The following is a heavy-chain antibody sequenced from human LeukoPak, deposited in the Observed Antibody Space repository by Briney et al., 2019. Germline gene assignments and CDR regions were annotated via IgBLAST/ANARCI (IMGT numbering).Heavy chain of an antibody. D-gene: IGHD1-7*01. CDR1: GFTFSSYS. Sequence: GGSLRLSCAASGFTFSSYSMNWVRQAPGKGLEWVSYISSSSSSTIYYADSVKGRFTISRDNAKNSLYLQMNSLRVDDTAVYYCAREGTDWNYLSDFWGQGTLVTVSS. V-gene: IGHV3-48*01. CDR3: AREGTDWNYLSDF. J-gene: IGHJ4*02. CDR2: ISSSSSSTI.